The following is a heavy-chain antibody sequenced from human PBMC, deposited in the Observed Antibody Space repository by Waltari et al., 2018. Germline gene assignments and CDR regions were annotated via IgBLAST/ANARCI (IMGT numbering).Heavy chain of an antibody. J-gene: IGHJ5*02. V-gene: IGHV4-34*01. Sequence: QVQLQQWGAGLLKPSATLSLTCSVSGASFSAYYWGWVRHVPGEGLDWIGEIRHPRNSTYHRSLQRRVGTSIDTSRGQFSLKVFSVTAADTGRYFCTRGGNYDFWSHTPFVDPWGQGTQVTVSS. D-gene: IGHD3-3*01. CDR3: TRGGNYDFWSHTPFVDP. CDR1: GASFSAYY. CDR2: IRHPRNS.